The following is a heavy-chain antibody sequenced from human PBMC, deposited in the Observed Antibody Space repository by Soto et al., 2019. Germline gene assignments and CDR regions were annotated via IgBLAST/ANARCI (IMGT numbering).Heavy chain of an antibody. J-gene: IGHJ5*02. CDR2: ISSSSSYI. D-gene: IGHD3-10*01. Sequence: EVQLVESGGGLVKPGGSLRLSCAASGFTFSSYSMNWVRQAPGKGLEWVSSISSSSSYIYYADSVKGRFTISRDNAKNSLYLQMNSLRAEDTAVYYCARDSYGSGSYYIHWFDPWGQGTLVTVSS. V-gene: IGHV3-21*01. CDR3: ARDSYGSGSYYIHWFDP. CDR1: GFTFSSYS.